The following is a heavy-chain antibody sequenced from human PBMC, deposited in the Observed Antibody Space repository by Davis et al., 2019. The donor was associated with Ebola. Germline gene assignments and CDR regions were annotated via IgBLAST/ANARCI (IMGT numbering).Heavy chain of an antibody. CDR3: ARGTNAYNPGGYFDS. CDR2: IFAGDSDT. J-gene: IGHJ4*02. CDR1: GYSFTSYW. D-gene: IGHD5-24*01. Sequence: GESLKISCKASGYSFTSYWIVWVLQMPGKGLECMGIIFAGDSDTRYSPFFQVQVTITADKSISTAYLQWSSLKASDTAIYYCARGTNAYNPGGYFDSWGQGTLVTVSS. V-gene: IGHV5-51*01.